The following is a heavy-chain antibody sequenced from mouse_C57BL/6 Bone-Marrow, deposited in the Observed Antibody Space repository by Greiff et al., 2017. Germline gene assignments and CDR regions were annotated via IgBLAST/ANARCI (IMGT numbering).Heavy chain of an antibody. CDR2: IYPRDGST. J-gene: IGHJ4*01. V-gene: IGHV1-78*01. CDR1: GYTFTDHT. D-gene: IGHD1-1*01. CDR3: ARRTTVVAPYAMDY. Sequence: LQESDAELVKPGASVKISCKVSGYTFTDHTIHWMKQRPEQGLEWIGYIYPRDGSTKYNEKFKGKATLTADKSSSTAYMQLNSLTSADSAVYFCARRTTVVAPYAMDYWGQGTSVTVSS.